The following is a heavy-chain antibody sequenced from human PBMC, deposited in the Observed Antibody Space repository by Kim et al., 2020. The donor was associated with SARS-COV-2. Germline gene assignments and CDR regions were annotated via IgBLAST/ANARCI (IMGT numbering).Heavy chain of an antibody. CDR2: IIPIFGTA. CDR3: ARDFRRVLDYDILTGYYSYYYYYGMDG. J-gene: IGHJ6*02. Sequence: SVKVSCKASGGTFSSYAISWVRQAPGQGLEWMGGIIPIFGTANYAQKFQGRVTITADESTSTAYMELSSLRSEDTAVYYCARDFRRVLDYDILTGYYSYYYYYGMDGWGPGTTVTVSS. V-gene: IGHV1-69*13. D-gene: IGHD3-9*01. CDR1: GGTFSSYA.